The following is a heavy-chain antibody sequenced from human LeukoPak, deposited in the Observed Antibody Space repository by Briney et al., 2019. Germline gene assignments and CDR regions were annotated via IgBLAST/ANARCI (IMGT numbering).Heavy chain of an antibody. V-gene: IGHV4-34*01. D-gene: IGHD2-2*02. CDR1: GGSFSGYY. J-gene: IGHJ4*02. Sequence: KPSETLSLTCAVYGGSFSGYYWSWIRQPPGKGLEWIGEINHSGSTNYNPSLKSRVTISVDTSKNQFSLKLSSVTAADTAVYYCARYCSSTSCYTSFDYWGQGTLVTVSS. CDR3: ARYCSSTSCYTSFDY. CDR2: INHSGST.